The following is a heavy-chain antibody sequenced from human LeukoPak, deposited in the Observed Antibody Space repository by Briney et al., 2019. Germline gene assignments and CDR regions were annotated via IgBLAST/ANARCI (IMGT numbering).Heavy chain of an antibody. CDR3: AKDRGYSGYEFDY. V-gene: IGHV3-9*01. CDR2: ISWNSGSI. D-gene: IGHD5-12*01. J-gene: IGHJ4*02. Sequence: PGRSLRLSCAASGFTFDDYAMHWVRQAPGKGLEWVSGISWNSGSIGYADSVKGRFTISRDNAKNSLYLQMNSLRAEDTALYYCAKDRGYSGYEFDYWGQGTLVTVSS. CDR1: GFTFDDYA.